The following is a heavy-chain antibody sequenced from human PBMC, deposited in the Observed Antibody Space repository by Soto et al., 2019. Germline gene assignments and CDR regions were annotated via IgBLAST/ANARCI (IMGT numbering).Heavy chain of an antibody. D-gene: IGHD6-19*01. Sequence: EVQVLESGGGLVQPGGSLRLSCAASGFTFSNCAMSWVRQAPGKGLEWVSTISGSDLSTYYADSVKGRFTISRDNSKNSLYLQMSSLRPEDTALYYCAKDIGGGWYYFDYWGQGTLVTVSS. CDR3: AKDIGGGWYYFDY. J-gene: IGHJ4*02. CDR2: ISGSDLST. CDR1: GFTFSNCA. V-gene: IGHV3-23*01.